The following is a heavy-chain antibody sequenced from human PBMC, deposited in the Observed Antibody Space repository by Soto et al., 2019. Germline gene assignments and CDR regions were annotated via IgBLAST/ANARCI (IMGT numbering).Heavy chain of an antibody. Sequence: ASVKVSCKASGYTFTSYGISWVRQAPGQGLEWMGWISAYNGNTNYAQKLQGRVTMTTDTSTSTAYMELRSLRSDDTAVYYCASMEKAGNWFDPWGQGTLVTVSS. CDR2: ISAYNGNT. V-gene: IGHV1-18*01. J-gene: IGHJ5*02. CDR1: GYTFTSYG. CDR3: ASMEKAGNWFDP. D-gene: IGHD3-10*01.